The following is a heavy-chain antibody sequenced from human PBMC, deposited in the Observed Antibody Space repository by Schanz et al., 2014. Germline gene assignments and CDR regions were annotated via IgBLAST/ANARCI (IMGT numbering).Heavy chain of an antibody. CDR1: GYIFIGYY. Sequence: QVQLVQSGAEMKKPGASVKVSCKASGYIFIGYYIHWVRQAPGQGLEWMGWTNTNSGDTNYAQKFQGRVTMTRDTSITTAYMDLSGLTSDDTAIYYCARVTTGYDSWGQGTLVTVSS. CDR2: TNTNSGDT. J-gene: IGHJ4*02. D-gene: IGHD5-12*01. V-gene: IGHV1-2*02. CDR3: ARVTTGYDS.